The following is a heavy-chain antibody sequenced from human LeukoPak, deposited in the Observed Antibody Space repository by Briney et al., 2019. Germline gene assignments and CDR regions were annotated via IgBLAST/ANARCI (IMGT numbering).Heavy chain of an antibody. J-gene: IGHJ5*02. Sequence: ASVKVSCKASGYTFTSYYMHWVRQAPGQGLEWMGIINPSGGSTSYAQKFQGRVTMTRDTSTSTVYMGLSSLRSEDTAVYYCAREWVVRYSSSWYLSGWFDPWGQGTLVTVSS. V-gene: IGHV1-46*01. CDR3: AREWVVRYSSSWYLSGWFDP. D-gene: IGHD6-13*01. CDR1: GYTFTSYY. CDR2: INPSGGST.